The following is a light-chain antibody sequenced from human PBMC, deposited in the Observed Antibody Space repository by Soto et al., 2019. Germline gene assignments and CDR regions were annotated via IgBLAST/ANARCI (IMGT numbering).Light chain of an antibody. J-gene: IGKJ1*01. V-gene: IGKV3-20*01. CDR3: QEYNSYTGT. Sequence: EIVLTQSPGTLSLSPWERASLSCRASQSVSSNYLAWFQQKPGQAPRLLISGASNRASDIPARFSGSGSGTDFTLTISSLQPDDFGTYYCQEYNSYTGTFGPGTKVDIK. CDR2: GAS. CDR1: QSVSSNY.